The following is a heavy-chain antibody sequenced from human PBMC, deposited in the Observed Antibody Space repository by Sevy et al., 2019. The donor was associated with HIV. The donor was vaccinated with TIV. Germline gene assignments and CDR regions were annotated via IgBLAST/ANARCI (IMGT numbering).Heavy chain of an antibody. D-gene: IGHD3-22*01. CDR3: AKDITMIVVAYVHFDY. J-gene: IGHJ4*02. CDR2: ISWNSGRV. CDR1: GFTFDDYA. Sequence: GGSLRLSCAASGFTFDDYAMHWVRQTPGRGLEWVSGISWNSGRVGYADSVKGRFTISRDNAKNSLYLQMNSLRVEDTALYFCAKDITMIVVAYVHFDYWGQGTLVTVSS. V-gene: IGHV3-9*01.